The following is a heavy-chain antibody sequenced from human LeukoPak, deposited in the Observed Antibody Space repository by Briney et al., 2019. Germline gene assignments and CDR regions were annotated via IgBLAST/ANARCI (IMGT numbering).Heavy chain of an antibody. CDR3: TRESGPYCPFGY. D-gene: IGHD1-26*01. Sequence: PSGTLSLTCGVSGGSITSTNWWSWVRQPPGQGLEWIGEISLTGRTNNNPSLIGRVIMSLDESRNQLSPTLTSVTAADTAMYYCTRESGPYCPFGYWGQGTLVVVPS. J-gene: IGHJ4*02. V-gene: IGHV4-4*02. CDR2: ISLTGRT. CDR1: GGSITSTNW.